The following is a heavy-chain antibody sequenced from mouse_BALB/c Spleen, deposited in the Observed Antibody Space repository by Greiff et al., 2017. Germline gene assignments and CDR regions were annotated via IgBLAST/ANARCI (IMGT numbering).Heavy chain of an antibody. V-gene: IGHV5-17*02. CDR1: GFTFSSFG. CDR3: ARSGRYDEDAMDY. Sequence: EVQGVESGGGLVQPGGSRKLSCAASGFTFSSFGMHWVRQAPEKGLEWVAYISSGSSTIYYADTVKGRFTISRDNPKNTLFLQMTSLRSEDTAMYYCARSGRYDEDAMDYWGQGTSVTVSS. D-gene: IGHD2-14*01. CDR2: ISSGSSTI. J-gene: IGHJ4*01.